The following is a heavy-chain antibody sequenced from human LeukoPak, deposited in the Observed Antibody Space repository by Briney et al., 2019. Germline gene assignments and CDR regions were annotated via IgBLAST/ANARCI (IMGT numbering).Heavy chain of an antibody. Sequence: GGSLRLSCAASGFTFSDYYMSWIRQAPGKGLEWVSYISSSGSTIYYADSVKGRFTISRDNAKTSLYLQMNSLRAEDTAVYYCAGGGIGYCSSTSCGPGAFDIWGQGTMVTVSS. CDR2: ISSSGSTI. CDR3: AGGGIGYCSSTSCGPGAFDI. J-gene: IGHJ3*02. V-gene: IGHV3-11*01. D-gene: IGHD2-2*01. CDR1: GFTFSDYY.